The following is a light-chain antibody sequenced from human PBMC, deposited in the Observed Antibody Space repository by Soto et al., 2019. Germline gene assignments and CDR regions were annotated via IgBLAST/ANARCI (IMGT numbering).Light chain of an antibody. CDR1: TSKIGAGFD. CDR3: QSYDSGVTGSV. V-gene: IGLV1-40*01. Sequence: QSVLTRPPSVSGAPGQTVTISSPGSTSKIGAGFDVHWYQQVPGTAPKLVLYSNTARPSGVPDRFSGSRSGSSGSLAITGLQPEDEADYYCQSYDSGVTGSVFGTGTKVTVL. J-gene: IGLJ1*01. CDR2: SNT.